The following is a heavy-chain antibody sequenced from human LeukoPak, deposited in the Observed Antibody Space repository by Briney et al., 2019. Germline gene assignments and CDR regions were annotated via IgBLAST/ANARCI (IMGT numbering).Heavy chain of an antibody. V-gene: IGHV4-59*01. CDR1: GGSISGSY. Sequence: PSETLSLTCTVSGGSISGSYWSWIRQPPGKGLEWIGYIYYSETYYNPSLKSRVTISVDTSKNQFSLKLSSVTAADTAVYYCAGSYYYDSSSIDYWGQGTLVTVSS. CDR2: IYYSET. D-gene: IGHD3-22*01. J-gene: IGHJ4*02. CDR3: AGSYYYDSSSIDY.